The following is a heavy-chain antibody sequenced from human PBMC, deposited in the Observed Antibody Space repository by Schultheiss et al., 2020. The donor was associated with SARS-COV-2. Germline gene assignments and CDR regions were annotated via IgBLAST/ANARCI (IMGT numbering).Heavy chain of an antibody. CDR1: GGSFSGYY. CDR2: INHSGST. Sequence: SETLSLTCSVYGGSFSGYYWSWIRQPPGKGLEWIGEINHSGSTNYNPSLKSRVTISVDTSKNQFSLKLSSVTAADTAVYYCARDLGYWGQGTLVTVSS. V-gene: IGHV4-34*01. CDR3: ARDLGY. J-gene: IGHJ4*02.